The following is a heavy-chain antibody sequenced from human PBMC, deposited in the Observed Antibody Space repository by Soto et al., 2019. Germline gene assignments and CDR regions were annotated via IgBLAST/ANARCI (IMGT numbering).Heavy chain of an antibody. V-gene: IGHV1-69*13. Sequence: SVKVSCKASGGTFSSYAISWVRQAPGQGLEWMGGIIPIFGTANYAQKFQGRVTITADESTSTAYMELSSLRSEDTAVYYCARDSGYCSGGSCYSPRYYGMDVWGQGTTVTVSS. J-gene: IGHJ6*02. CDR3: ARDSGYCSGGSCYSPRYYGMDV. CDR1: GGTFSSYA. D-gene: IGHD2-15*01. CDR2: IIPIFGTA.